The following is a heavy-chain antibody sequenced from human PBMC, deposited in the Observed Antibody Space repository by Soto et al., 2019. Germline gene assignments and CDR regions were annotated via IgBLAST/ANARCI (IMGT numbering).Heavy chain of an antibody. J-gene: IGHJ4*02. V-gene: IGHV4-30-4*01. CDR3: ASRKSSPYFDY. Sequence: PSETLSLTCTVSGGSISSGDYYWGWIRQPPGKGLEWIGYIYYSGSTYYNPSLKSRVTISVDTSKNQFSLKLSSVTAADTAVYYCASRKSSPYFDYWGQGTLVTVSS. D-gene: IGHD3-10*01. CDR2: IYYSGST. CDR1: GGSISSGDYY.